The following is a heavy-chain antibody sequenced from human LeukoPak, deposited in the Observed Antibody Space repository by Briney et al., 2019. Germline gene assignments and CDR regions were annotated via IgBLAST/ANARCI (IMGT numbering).Heavy chain of an antibody. Sequence: GGSLRLSCAASGFIFSNAWMIWVRQAPGKGLEWVGRIKSKADGGTTDYAAPVKGRFTISRDDSKNTLYLQMNSLKTEDTAVYYCTTRGGAKLSGAQASSVRVLVYWGQGTLVTVSS. CDR1: GFIFSNAW. CDR3: TTRGGAKLSGAQASSVRVLVY. CDR2: IKSKADGGTT. V-gene: IGHV3-15*01. J-gene: IGHJ4*02. D-gene: IGHD3-16*01.